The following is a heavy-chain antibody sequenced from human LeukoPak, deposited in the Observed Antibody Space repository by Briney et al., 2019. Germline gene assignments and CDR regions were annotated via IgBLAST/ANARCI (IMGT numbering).Heavy chain of an antibody. J-gene: IGHJ5*01. CDR3: ARHSDITVADS. V-gene: IGHV5-51*01. CDR1: GYSFTSYW. Sequence: GESLKISCQGSGYSFTSYWIAWVRQMPGKGLEWMGIIFPDDSDTRYSPSFQGLVTISADKSISTAYLQWNSLKASDTAMYYCARHSDITVADSWGQGTLVTVSS. D-gene: IGHD6-19*01. CDR2: IFPDDSDT.